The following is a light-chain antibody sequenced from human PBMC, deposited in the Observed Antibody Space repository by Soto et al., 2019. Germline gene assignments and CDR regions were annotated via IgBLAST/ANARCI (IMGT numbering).Light chain of an antibody. J-gene: IGLJ2*01. Sequence: QSALTQPPSASGSPRQSVTISCTGTSSDVGGYEYVSWYQQHPGRAPKLIIYEVTKRPSGVPDRFSGSKSGNTASLTVSGLQAEDEADYYCTSYAGNNDYVVFGGGTKVTVL. V-gene: IGLV2-8*01. CDR2: EVT. CDR3: TSYAGNNDYVV. CDR1: SSDVGGYEY.